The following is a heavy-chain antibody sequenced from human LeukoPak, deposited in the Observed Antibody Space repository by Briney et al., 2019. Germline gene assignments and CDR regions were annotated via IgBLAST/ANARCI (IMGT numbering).Heavy chain of an antibody. CDR3: ARVLVSGYFDY. V-gene: IGHV4-39*07. CDR2: IYFSGGT. D-gene: IGHD4/OR15-4a*01. J-gene: IGHJ4*02. CDR1: GDSISSSNCY. Sequence: SETLSLTCTVSGDSISSSNCYWGWVRQPPGKGLEWIGSIYFSGGTYYNTSLKSRVSISVDTSKNQFSLKLSSVTAADTAVYYCARVLVSGYFDYWGQGTLVTVSS.